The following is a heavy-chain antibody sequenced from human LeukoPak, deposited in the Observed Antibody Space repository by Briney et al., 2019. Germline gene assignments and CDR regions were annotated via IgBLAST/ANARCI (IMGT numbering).Heavy chain of an antibody. CDR2: IYYSGST. CDR3: ARDLPPTWFDP. Sequence: SETLSLTCTVSGGSISSGDYYWSWIRQPPGKGLEWIGYIYYSGSTYYNPSLKSRVTISVDTSKNQFSLKLSSVTAADTAVYYCARDLPPTWFDPWGQGPLVTVSS. D-gene: IGHD5/OR15-5a*01. V-gene: IGHV4-30-4*01. J-gene: IGHJ5*02. CDR1: GGSISSGDYY.